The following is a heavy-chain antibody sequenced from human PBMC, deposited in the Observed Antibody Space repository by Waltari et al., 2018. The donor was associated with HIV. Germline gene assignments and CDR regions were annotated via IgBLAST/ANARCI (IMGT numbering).Heavy chain of an antibody. CDR3: ARHALRVGAAYWNFDL. D-gene: IGHD1-26*01. CDR1: GGSVSSSSYF. V-gene: IGHV4-39*01. J-gene: IGHJ2*01. CDR2: FYYTGRA. Sequence: QLQLQESGPGLVKPSETLSLTCTVSGGSVSSSSYFWGWIRQPPGQGLEWVGRFYYTGRAYYNPSLKSRVTISVDTSKNQFSRKVTAVTAADTAVYYCARHALRVGAAYWNFDLWGRGTLVTVSS.